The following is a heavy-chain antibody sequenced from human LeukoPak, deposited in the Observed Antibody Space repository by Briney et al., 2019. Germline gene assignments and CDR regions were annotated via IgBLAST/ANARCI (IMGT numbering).Heavy chain of an antibody. Sequence: GGPLRLSCAASGFTFSSYAMSWVRQAPGKGLEWVSAISGSGGSTYYADSVKGRFTISRDNSKNTLYLQMNSLRAEDTAVYYCAKLVLWSRELFSFDYWGQGTLVTVSS. CDR2: ISGSGGST. CDR3: AKLVLWSRELFSFDY. D-gene: IGHD3-10*01. CDR1: GFTFSSYA. J-gene: IGHJ4*02. V-gene: IGHV3-23*01.